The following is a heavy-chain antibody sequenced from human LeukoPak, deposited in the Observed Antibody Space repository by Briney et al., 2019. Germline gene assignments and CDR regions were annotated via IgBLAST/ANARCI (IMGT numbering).Heavy chain of an antibody. CDR3: ASDPRDGDQNV. D-gene: IGHD5-24*01. CDR2: ISDSGAST. V-gene: IGHV3-23*01. Sequence: PSETLSLTCNVSGGSISSSTNYWGWIRQPPGKRLEWVSGISDSGASTFYADSVKGRFTFSRDKSKNTLYLQMNSLRPEDSAVYFCASDPRDGDQNVWGKGTTVTVSS. CDR1: GGSISSST. J-gene: IGHJ6*04.